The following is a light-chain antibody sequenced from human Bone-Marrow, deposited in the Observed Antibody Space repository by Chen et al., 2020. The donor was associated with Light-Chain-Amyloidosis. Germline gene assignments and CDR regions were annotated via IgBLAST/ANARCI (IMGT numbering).Light chain of an antibody. CDR2: GSY. Sequence: IVLTQPPGTLSLAPGEGPNLSCRASQTISRTSLTWYQQKFGQAPRLLIYGSYSRATGIPDRFTGSGSVTDFTLTINRLEPEDFAMYYCQQYGTSPLTFGGGTKVEIK. V-gene: IGKV3-20*01. CDR1: QTISRTS. J-gene: IGKJ4*01. CDR3: QQYGTSPLT.